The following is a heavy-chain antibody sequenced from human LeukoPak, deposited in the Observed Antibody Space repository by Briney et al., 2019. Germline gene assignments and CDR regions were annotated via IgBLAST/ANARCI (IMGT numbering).Heavy chain of an antibody. CDR1: GFPFSSYE. V-gene: IGHV3-48*03. J-gene: IGHJ4*02. CDR2: ISGSVSTI. D-gene: IGHD1-14*01. CDR3: ARHLSGGDC. Sequence: PGGSLRLSCVASGFPFSSYEMNWVRQAPGKGLEWVSYISGSVSTIYYADSVKGRFTISRDNAKNSVYLQMNSLRAEDTAVYYCARHLSGGDCWGQGTLVTVSS.